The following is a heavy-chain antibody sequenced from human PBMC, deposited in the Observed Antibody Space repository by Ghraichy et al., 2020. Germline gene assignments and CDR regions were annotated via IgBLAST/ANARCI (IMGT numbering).Heavy chain of an antibody. CDR1: GFTFSSYW. J-gene: IGHJ4*02. CDR3: ARRKANYYFDY. CDR2: MNQDGSEK. V-gene: IGHV3-7*03. Sequence: GGSLRLSCVASGFTFSSYWMSWVRQAPGKGLEWLANMNQDGSEKYYVDSVKGRFTISRDDGKNSLYLQMSSLSVEDTAIYYCARRKANYYFDYWGQGTLVTVSS.